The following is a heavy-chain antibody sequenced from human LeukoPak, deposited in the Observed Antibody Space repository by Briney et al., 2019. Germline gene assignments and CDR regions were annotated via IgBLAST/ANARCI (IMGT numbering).Heavy chain of an antibody. CDR3: ARTTEGYCSSASCFGFSYSYYMDV. CDR2: IYYSGST. D-gene: IGHD2-2*01. Sequence: PSETLSLTCAVSGGSISSFYWSWIRQPPGKGLEWIGYIYYSGSTNYNPSLKSRVTISVDTSKNQFSLKLSSVIAADTAVYYCARTTEGYCSSASCFGFSYSYYMDVWGKGTTVTISS. CDR1: GGSISSFY. V-gene: IGHV4-59*01. J-gene: IGHJ6*03.